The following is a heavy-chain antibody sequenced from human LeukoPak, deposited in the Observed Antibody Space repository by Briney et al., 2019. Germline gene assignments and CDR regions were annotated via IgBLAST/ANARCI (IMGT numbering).Heavy chain of an antibody. CDR3: ARQRGSGCLDY. CDR1: GFTFSNYA. V-gene: IGHV3-23*01. D-gene: IGHD6-19*01. Sequence: GGSLRLSCAASGFTFSNYAMSWVRQAPGKGLEWVSAISGSGGTTYYADSVRGRFSISRDNAKNSLSLQMNSLRAEDTAVYYCARQRGSGCLDYWGQGTLVTVSS. CDR2: ISGSGGTT. J-gene: IGHJ4*02.